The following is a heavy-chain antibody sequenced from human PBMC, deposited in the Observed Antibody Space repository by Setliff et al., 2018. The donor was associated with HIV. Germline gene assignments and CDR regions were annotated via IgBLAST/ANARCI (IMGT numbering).Heavy chain of an antibody. CDR3: AVGYYYDSSGYWPDY. J-gene: IGHJ4*02. CDR2: IVVGSGNT. Sequence: SVKVSCKASGFTFTSSAVQWVRQARGQRLEWIGWIVVGSGNTNYAQKFQERVTITRDMSTSTAYMELSSLRSEDTAVYYCAVGYYYDSSGYWPDYWGQGTLVTVSS. CDR1: GFTFTSSA. V-gene: IGHV1-58*01. D-gene: IGHD3-22*01.